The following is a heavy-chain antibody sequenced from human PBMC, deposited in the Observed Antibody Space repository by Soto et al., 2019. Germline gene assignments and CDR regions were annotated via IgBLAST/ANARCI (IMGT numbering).Heavy chain of an antibody. Sequence: EVELLESGGGLVQPGGSLRLSCAASGFAFSTYAISWVRQAPGKGLEWVSGISPGGGSTYYADSVKGRFTISRDNSKNTVYLQMSSLRAEDTAVYYCAKPRGFVDRGYFDYWGQGTLVTVSS. J-gene: IGHJ4*02. D-gene: IGHD2-21*01. V-gene: IGHV3-23*01. CDR2: ISPGGGST. CDR3: AKPRGFVDRGYFDY. CDR1: GFAFSTYA.